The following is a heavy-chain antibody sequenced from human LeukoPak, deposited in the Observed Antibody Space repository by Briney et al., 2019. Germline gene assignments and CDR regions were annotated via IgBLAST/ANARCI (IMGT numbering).Heavy chain of an antibody. CDR2: FDPEDGET. CDR3: ASEIRRKVLLWFGELFPFDY. D-gene: IGHD3-10*01. Sequence: ASVNVSCQVSGYTLTELSLHGVRQAPAKGREWVGGFDPEDGETIYAQKLQGRVTMTEDTSTDTAYMELSSLRSEDTAVYYCASEIRRKVLLWFGELFPFDYWGQGTLVTVSS. V-gene: IGHV1-24*01. CDR1: GYTLTELS. J-gene: IGHJ4*02.